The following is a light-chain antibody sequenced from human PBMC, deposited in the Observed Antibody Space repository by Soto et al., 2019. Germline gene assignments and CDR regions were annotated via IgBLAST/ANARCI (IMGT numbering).Light chain of an antibody. CDR3: QVWDVSTVNYV. V-gene: IGLV3-21*02. CDR2: DDS. CDR1: NIGSKT. Sequence: LTEPTSMSVTPGQTARITCGGNNIGSKTVHWYQQKAGQAPVLVVYDDSDRPSGIPERFSGSNSGNTATLTISRVEAGDEADYYCQVWDVSTVNYVFGTGTKVTV. J-gene: IGLJ1*01.